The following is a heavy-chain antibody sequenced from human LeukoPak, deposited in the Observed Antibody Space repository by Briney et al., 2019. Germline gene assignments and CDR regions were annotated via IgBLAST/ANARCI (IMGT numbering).Heavy chain of an antibody. D-gene: IGHD4-17*01. Sequence: PGGSLRLSCAASGFTFSTFAMTWVRQAPGKGLEWVSTISSGDNTYYPDSVKGRFIIPRDSSKNTLYLQMNRLRAEDTAVYYCAQDPRRDYESDYWGQGTLVTVSS. CDR1: GFTFSTFA. CDR3: AQDPRRDYESDY. V-gene: IGHV3-23*01. J-gene: IGHJ4*02. CDR2: ISSGDNT.